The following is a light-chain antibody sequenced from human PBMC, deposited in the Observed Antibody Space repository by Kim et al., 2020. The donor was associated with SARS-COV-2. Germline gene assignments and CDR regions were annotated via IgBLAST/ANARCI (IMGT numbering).Light chain of an antibody. Sequence: PGQTARITCSGDALPKQYAHWYQQKAGQAPVLVIYKDSERPSGIPERLSGSSSGTTVTLSISGVQAEDEADYYCQSADSSGTYVVFGGGTQLTVL. CDR3: QSADSSGTYVV. CDR1: ALPKQY. V-gene: IGLV3-25*03. J-gene: IGLJ2*01. CDR2: KDS.